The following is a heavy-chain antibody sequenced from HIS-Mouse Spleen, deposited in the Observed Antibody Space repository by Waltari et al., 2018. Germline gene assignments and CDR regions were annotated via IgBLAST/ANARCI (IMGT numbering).Heavy chain of an antibody. CDR2: INHSGST. CDR1: GGSFIGYY. D-gene: IGHD1-26*01. CDR3: ARMGPASGSYGDY. Sequence: QVQLQQWGAGLLKPSETLSLTCAVYGGSFIGYYWSWIRQPPGKGLEWIGEINHSGSTNYNPSLKSRVTISVDTSKNQFSLKLSSVTAADTAVYYCARMGPASGSYGDYWGQGTLVTVSS. V-gene: IGHV4-34*01. J-gene: IGHJ4*02.